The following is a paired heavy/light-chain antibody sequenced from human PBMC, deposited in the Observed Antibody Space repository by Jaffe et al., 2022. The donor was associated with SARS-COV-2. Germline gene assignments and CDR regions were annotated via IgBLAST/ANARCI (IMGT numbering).Light chain of an antibody. J-gene: IGKJ5*01. CDR1: QSVSSN. CDR3: QQYSNWPPIT. Sequence: EVVMTQSPGTLSVSPGERATLSCRASQSVSSNLAWYQQKPGQAPRLLIYDASTRATGIPARFSGSGSVTEFILTISSVQPEDVAVYYCQQYSNWPPITFGQGTRLEI. V-gene: IGKV3D-15*01. CDR2: DAS.
Heavy chain of an antibody. Sequence: EVQLVESGGALVKPGGSLRLSCAASGFTFSNYTMNWVRQAPGKGLEWVSYISSDATYIFYADSVKGRFTISRDNAKNSVFLQMNGLRDEDTAVYYCVRAFYRDRSGYYHYWGRGTQVTVSA. D-gene: IGHD3-3*01. V-gene: IGHV3-21*01. CDR3: VRAFYRDRSGYYHY. CDR1: GFTFSNYT. CDR2: ISSDATYI. J-gene: IGHJ4*02.